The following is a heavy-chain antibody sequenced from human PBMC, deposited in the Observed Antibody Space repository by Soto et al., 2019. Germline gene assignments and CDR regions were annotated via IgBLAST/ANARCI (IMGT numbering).Heavy chain of an antibody. J-gene: IGHJ5*02. CDR2: IYYTGSA. Sequence: QLQLQESGPGLVKPSETLSLTCTVSGDSISSSTYYWGWIRQSPGKGLEWVGSIYYTGSAYYNPSLKSRVSISVDTSNNQFSLKLASATAADTAVYYCAGGYSGSYYWSNWFDPWGQGTLVTVSS. D-gene: IGHD1-26*01. CDR1: GDSISSSTYY. V-gene: IGHV4-39*01. CDR3: AGGYSGSYYWSNWFDP.